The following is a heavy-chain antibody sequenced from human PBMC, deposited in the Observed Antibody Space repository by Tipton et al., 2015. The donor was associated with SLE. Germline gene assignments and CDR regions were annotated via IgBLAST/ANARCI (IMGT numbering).Heavy chain of an antibody. CDR2: ISYDGSNK. CDR1: GFTFSSYG. J-gene: IGHJ6*02. V-gene: IGHV3-30*03. Sequence: SLRLSCAASGFTFSSYGMHWVRQAPGKGLEWVAVISYDGSNKYYADSVKGRFTISRDNSKNTLYLQMNSLRAEDTAVYYCARDLFWTGYYGLYYYGMDVWGQGTTVTVSS. CDR3: ARDLFWTGYYGLYYYGMDV. D-gene: IGHD3/OR15-3a*01.